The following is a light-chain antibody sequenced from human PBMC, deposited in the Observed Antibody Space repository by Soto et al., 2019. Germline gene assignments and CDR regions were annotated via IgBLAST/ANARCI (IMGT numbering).Light chain of an antibody. CDR3: ASYTTSSTYV. V-gene: IGLV2-14*03. CDR2: DVS. Sequence: QCALTQPASVSGSPGQSIAISCTGTSSDVGGFNYVSWYQQHPGKAPKFMIYDVSSRPSGVSDRFSGSKSGNTASLTISGLQAEDEADYYCASYTTSSTYVFGTGTKLTVL. J-gene: IGLJ1*01. CDR1: SSDVGGFNY.